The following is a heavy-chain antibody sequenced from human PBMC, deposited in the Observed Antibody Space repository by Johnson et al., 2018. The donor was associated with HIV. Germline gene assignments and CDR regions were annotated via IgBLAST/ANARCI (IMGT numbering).Heavy chain of an antibody. Sequence: QVQLVESGGGVVQPGRSLRLSCAASGFTFTSYTMHWVRQAPGKGLEWVALISSDGSNTYYADSVTGRFTISRDNSKNTLYLQMNSLRAEDSAVYYCARGDYGDYGRDAFDIWGQGTMVTVSS. CDR2: ISSDGSNT. CDR1: GFTFTSYT. J-gene: IGHJ3*02. CDR3: ARGDYGDYGRDAFDI. V-gene: IGHV3-30-3*01. D-gene: IGHD4-17*01.